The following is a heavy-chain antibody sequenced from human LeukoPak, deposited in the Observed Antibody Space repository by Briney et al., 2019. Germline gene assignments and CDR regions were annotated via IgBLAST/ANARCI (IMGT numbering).Heavy chain of an antibody. V-gene: IGHV3-30*14. Sequence: GGSLRLSCAASGFTFSSYAMHWVRQAPGKGLEWVAVISYDGSNKYYADSVKGRFTISRDNSKNTLYLQMNSLRAEDTAVYYCARTIVVVPAAITVKPDNWFDPWGQGTLVTVSS. J-gene: IGHJ5*02. D-gene: IGHD2-2*02. CDR1: GFTFSSYA. CDR3: ARTIVVVPAAITVKPDNWFDP. CDR2: ISYDGSNK.